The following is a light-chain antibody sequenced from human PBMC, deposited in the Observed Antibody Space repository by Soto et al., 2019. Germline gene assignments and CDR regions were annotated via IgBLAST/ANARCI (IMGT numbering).Light chain of an antibody. Sequence: QSALTQPASVSGSPGQSITISCAGTSNDVGGYNLVSWYLQHPGKAPKLMIYEGATRPSGVSNRFSGSKSGNTASLTISGLQAEDEDDYYCCSYSGTGTWVFGGGTKVTVL. V-gene: IGLV2-23*01. CDR1: SNDVGGYNL. CDR3: CSYSGTGTWV. CDR2: EGA. J-gene: IGLJ3*02.